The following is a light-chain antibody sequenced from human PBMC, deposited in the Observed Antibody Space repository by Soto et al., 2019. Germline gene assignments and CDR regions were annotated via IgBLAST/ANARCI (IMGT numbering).Light chain of an antibody. CDR1: SRDVGGYNY. Sequence: QSALTQPASVSVSPGQSITISCTGISRDVGGYNYVSWYQHHPGKAPKLIIYDVTNRPSGVSNPFSGSKSGNTASLTISGLQPEDYADYYCSSYTTSNTRQIVVGTGTKVTVL. V-gene: IGLV2-14*03. J-gene: IGLJ1*01. CDR2: DVT. CDR3: SSYTTSNTRQIV.